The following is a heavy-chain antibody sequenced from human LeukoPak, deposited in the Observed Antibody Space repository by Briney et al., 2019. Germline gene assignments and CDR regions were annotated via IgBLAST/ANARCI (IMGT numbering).Heavy chain of an antibody. CDR1: GFTFSSYG. CDR3: AKEQNYYYYMDV. Sequence: PGGSLRLSCAASGFTFSSYGMHWVRQAPGKGLEWVAFIRYDGSNKYYAGSVKGRFTISRDNSKNTLYLQMNSLRAEDTAVYYCAKEQNYYYYMDVWGKGTTVTVSS. V-gene: IGHV3-30*02. J-gene: IGHJ6*03. CDR2: IRYDGSNK.